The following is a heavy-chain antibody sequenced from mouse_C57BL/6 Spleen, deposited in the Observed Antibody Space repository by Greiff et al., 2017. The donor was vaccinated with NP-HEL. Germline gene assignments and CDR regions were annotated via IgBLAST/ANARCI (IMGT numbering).Heavy chain of an antibody. CDR2: IRSKSNNYAT. CDR1: GFSFNTYA. D-gene: IGHD2-2*01. J-gene: IGHJ4*01. V-gene: IGHV10-1*01. CDR3: VRHGYDNYAMDY. Sequence: GGGLVQPKGSLKLSCAASGFSFNTYAMNWVRQAPGKGLEWVARIRSKSNNYATYYADSVKDRFTISRDDSESMLYLQMNNLKTEDTAMYYCVRHGYDNYAMDYWGQGTSVTVSS.